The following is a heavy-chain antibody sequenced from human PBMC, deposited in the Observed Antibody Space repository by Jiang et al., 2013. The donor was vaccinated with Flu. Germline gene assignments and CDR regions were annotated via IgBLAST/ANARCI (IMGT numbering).Heavy chain of an antibody. CDR3: VRHFAADYYGMEV. J-gene: IGHJ6*04. Sequence: GESLKISCKGSGYTFTSYWIAWVRQMPGKGLEWMGYVYPSDSQTRYSPSFQGQVTISADKSISTAYLQWSSLKASDTAIYYCVRHFAADYYGMEVWGKGTTVNVST. D-gene: IGHD3-10*01. CDR2: VYPSDSQT. V-gene: IGHV5-51*01. CDR1: GYTFTSYW.